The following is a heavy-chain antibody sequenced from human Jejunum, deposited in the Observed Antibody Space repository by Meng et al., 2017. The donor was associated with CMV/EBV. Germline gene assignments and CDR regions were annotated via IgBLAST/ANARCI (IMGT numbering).Heavy chain of an antibody. CDR2: IVPMFGKI. D-gene: IGHD2-15*01. Sequence: AAGGPFSSDAVSCVRQAAGQGLERMGRIVPMFGKINDAQKFQGRLTLTTDESTNTAYMELSSLRSDDTAIYYCARGCGGSCSLDYWGQGTLGTVSS. CDR3: ARGCGGSCSLDY. V-gene: IGHV1-69*05. CDR1: GGPFSSDA. J-gene: IGHJ4*02.